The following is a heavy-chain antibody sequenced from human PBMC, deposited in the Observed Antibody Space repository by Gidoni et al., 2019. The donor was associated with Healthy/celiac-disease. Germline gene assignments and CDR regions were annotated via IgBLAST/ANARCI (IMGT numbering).Heavy chain of an antibody. CDR2: IWYDGSNK. CDR1: GFTFSSYG. V-gene: IGHV3-33*01. D-gene: IGHD3-10*01. Sequence: QVQLVESGGGVVQPGRSLRLSCAAYGFTFSSYGMHWVRQAPCKGLEWVGVIWYDGSNKYYADSVRGLFTISRDNSKNTLYLKMNSLRAEDTAVYYCARGGYRFGERKFDYWGQGTLVTVSS. CDR3: ARGGYRFGERKFDY. J-gene: IGHJ4*02.